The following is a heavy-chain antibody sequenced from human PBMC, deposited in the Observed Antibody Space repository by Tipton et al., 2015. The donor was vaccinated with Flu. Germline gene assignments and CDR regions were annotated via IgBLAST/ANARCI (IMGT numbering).Heavy chain of an antibody. J-gene: IGHJ4*02. CDR3: ARAVGGGDAY. V-gene: IGHV3-74*01. D-gene: IGHD3-16*01. Sequence: SGFTFSDYWMHWVRQVPGKGLIWVACVNGDGSRTIYADSVRGRFTISRDNARNTQYLLMNNLKVDDTGIYYCARAVGGGDAYWGPGTLVTVSS. CDR2: VNGDGSRT. CDR1: GFTFSDYW.